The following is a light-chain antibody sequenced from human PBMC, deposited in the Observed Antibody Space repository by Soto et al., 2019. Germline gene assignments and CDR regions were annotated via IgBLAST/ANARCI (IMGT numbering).Light chain of an antibody. V-gene: IGKV3-15*01. J-gene: IGKJ1*01. CDR3: QQSYNTPWT. CDR1: QSISRY. Sequence: IVLTQSPGTLSLSPGERATLSCRASQSISRYLAWYQQKPGQGPRLLIYGASTRATGIPARFSGSGSGTEFTLTISSLQSEDFATFYCQQSYNTPWTFGQGTKVDIK. CDR2: GAS.